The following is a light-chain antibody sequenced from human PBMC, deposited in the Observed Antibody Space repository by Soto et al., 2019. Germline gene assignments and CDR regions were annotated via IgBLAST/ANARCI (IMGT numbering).Light chain of an antibody. Sequence: EIVMTQSPATLSVSPGGRATLSCRASQSVGTYLAWYQQKPGQAPRILIYGASTRAAGISPRFSGGGSGTEFTLTISSLQSEDFAVYHCQQYNDWPRTFGQGTKVGIK. CDR3: QQYNDWPRT. CDR1: QSVGTY. V-gene: IGKV3-15*01. J-gene: IGKJ1*01. CDR2: GAS.